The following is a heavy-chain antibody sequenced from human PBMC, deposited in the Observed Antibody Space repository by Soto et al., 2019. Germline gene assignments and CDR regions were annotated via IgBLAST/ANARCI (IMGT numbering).Heavy chain of an antibody. CDR1: GYTFTGYY. D-gene: IGHD1-20*01. Sequence: ASVKVSCKASGYTFTGYYMHWVRQAPGQGLEWMGWINPNSGGTNYAQKFQGWVTMTRDTSISTAYMELSRLRSDDTAVYYCATGGRIRSYYYYMDVWGKGTTVTVSS. CDR2: INPNSGGT. CDR3: ATGGRIRSYYYYMDV. V-gene: IGHV1-2*04. J-gene: IGHJ6*03.